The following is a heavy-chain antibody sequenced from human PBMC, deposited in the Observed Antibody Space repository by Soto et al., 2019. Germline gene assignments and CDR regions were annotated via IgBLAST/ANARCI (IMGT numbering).Heavy chain of an antibody. D-gene: IGHD3-10*01. Sequence: GGSLRLSCAASGFTFSSYGMHWVRQAPGKGLEWVAVISYDGSNKYYADSVKGRFTISRDNSKNTLYLQMNSLRAEDTAVYYCAKRTEYGSGSPVPDYGMDVWGQGTTVTVSS. V-gene: IGHV3-30*18. CDR1: GFTFSSYG. CDR2: ISYDGSNK. CDR3: AKRTEYGSGSPVPDYGMDV. J-gene: IGHJ6*02.